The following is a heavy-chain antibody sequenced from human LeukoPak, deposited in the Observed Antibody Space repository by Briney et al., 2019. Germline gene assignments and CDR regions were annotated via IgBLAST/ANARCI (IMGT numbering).Heavy chain of an antibody. CDR1: GFTFSSYA. D-gene: IGHD5-18*01. CDR2: ISYDGSNK. V-gene: IGHV3-30-3*01. Sequence: PGGSLRLSCAASGFTFSSYAMHWVRQAPGKGLEGVAVISYDGSNKYYADSVKGRFTISRDNSKNTLYLQMNSLRAEDTAVYYCARDGRIQLWSPNYYFDYWGQGTLVTVSS. CDR3: ARDGRIQLWSPNYYFDY. J-gene: IGHJ4*02.